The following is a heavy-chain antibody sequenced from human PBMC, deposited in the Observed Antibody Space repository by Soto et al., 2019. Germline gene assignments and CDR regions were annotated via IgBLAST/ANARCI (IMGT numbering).Heavy chain of an antibody. Sequence: QITLKESGPTLVKPTQTLTLTCTFSGFSLSTSGVGVAWIRQHPGTALECLAVIFWDYDKRYRPSLQSRTTITKDTSKNQEVLTMTNMSPVDTATYYCARRPGYGDDTFDYWGQGTLVTVSS. D-gene: IGHD4-17*01. CDR3: ARRPGYGDDTFDY. CDR1: GFSLSTSGVG. V-gene: IGHV2-5*02. CDR2: IFWDYDK. J-gene: IGHJ4*02.